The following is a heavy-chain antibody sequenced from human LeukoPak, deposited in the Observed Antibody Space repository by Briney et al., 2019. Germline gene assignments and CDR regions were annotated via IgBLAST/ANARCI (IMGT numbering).Heavy chain of an antibody. J-gene: IGHJ4*02. D-gene: IGHD4-11*01. CDR2: IWSDATNM. CDR3: AKDAPRGFDYSNSFQY. Sequence: PGGSLRLSCAASGFIFTDYGFHWVRQAPGKGLEWVAAIWSDATNMFYANSVKGRFFIQRDDYQNTVYLEMNSLRAEDTAVYYCAKDAPRGFDYSNSFQYWGQGSLVTVSS. CDR1: GFIFTDYG. V-gene: IGHV3-33*06.